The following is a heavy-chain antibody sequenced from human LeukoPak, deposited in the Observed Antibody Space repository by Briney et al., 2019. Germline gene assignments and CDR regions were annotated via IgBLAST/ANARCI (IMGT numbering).Heavy chain of an antibody. J-gene: IGHJ6*03. CDR3: MDV. Sequence: SETLSLTCTVSGVSISSYYWSWIRQAPGKGLEWIGYINCSGSTNYNPSLKSRVTISFDTSTTDTAVYYCAREGAALIYYYYMDVWGKGTTVTVSS. CDR1: GVSISSYY. CDR2: INCSGST. V-gene: IGHV4-59*01. D-gene: IGHD3-10*01.